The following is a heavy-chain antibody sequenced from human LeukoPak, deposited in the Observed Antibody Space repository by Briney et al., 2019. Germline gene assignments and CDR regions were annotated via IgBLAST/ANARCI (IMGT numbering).Heavy chain of an antibody. CDR3: AKIAYDSSGYYLDYLDY. CDR2: IYSGGST. CDR1: EFSVGSNY. J-gene: IGHJ4*02. D-gene: IGHD3-22*01. Sequence: GGSLRLSCAASEFSVGSNYMTWVRQAPGKGLEWVSLIYSGGSTYYADSVKGRFTISRDKSKNTLYLQMNSLRAEDTAVYYCAKIAYDSSGYYLDYLDYWGQGTLVTVSS. V-gene: IGHV3-53*01.